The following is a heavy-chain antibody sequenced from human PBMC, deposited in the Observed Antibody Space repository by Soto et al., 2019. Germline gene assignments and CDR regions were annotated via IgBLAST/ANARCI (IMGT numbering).Heavy chain of an antibody. CDR2: IYWNDDK. V-gene: IGHV2-5*01. CDR3: AHRSFANDAFDV. Sequence: QITLKESGPTLVKPTQTLTLTCTFSGFSLSTSGVGVGWIRQPPGKALEWLALIYWNDDKNNSPSLKSRLTIAKDTSKSQVVLTMTNMDPVDTATYYCAHRSFANDAFDVWGQGTMVTVSS. D-gene: IGHD3-3*01. J-gene: IGHJ3*01. CDR1: GFSLSTSGVG.